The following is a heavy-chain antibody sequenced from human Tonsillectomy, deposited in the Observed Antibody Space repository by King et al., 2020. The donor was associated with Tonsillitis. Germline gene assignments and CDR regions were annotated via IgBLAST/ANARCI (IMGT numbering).Heavy chain of an antibody. Sequence: VQLVESGGGLIQPGGSLRLSCAASGFTVSSNYMSWVRQAPGKGLEWVSVIYSGGSTYYGDSVKGRFTISRDNSKNTMYLQMNSLRAEDTAVYYCARVVGSRSGSMVFYLCGRGTLVTVSS. CDR3: ARVVGSRSGSMVFYL. CDR2: IYSGGST. V-gene: IGHV3-53*01. CDR1: GFTVSSNY. D-gene: IGHD1-26*01. J-gene: IGHJ2*01.